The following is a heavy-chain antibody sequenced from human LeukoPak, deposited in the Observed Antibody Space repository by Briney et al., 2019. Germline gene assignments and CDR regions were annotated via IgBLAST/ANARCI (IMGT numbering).Heavy chain of an antibody. CDR3: ARVMTTVTLTDYFDY. V-gene: IGHV4-4*07. CDR2: IYTSGST. D-gene: IGHD4-17*01. J-gene: IGHJ4*02. CDR1: GGSISSYY. Sequence: PSETLSLTCTVSGGSISSYYWSWIRQPAGKGLEWIGRIYTSGSTNYNPSLKSLVTMSVDTSQSQCSLKLRSVTAADTAVYYCARVMTTVTLTDYFDYWGQGTLVTVSS.